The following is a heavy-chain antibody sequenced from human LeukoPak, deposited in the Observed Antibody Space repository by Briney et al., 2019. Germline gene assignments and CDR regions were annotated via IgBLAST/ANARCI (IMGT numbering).Heavy chain of an antibody. Sequence: GGSLRLSCAASGFTFDDYGMSWVRQAPGKGLEWVSGINWNGGSTGYADSVKGRFTISRDNAKNSLYLQMNSLRAEDTAVYYCARSRYGSYCSGGSCYHDYWGQGTLVTVSS. V-gene: IGHV3-20*04. D-gene: IGHD2-15*01. J-gene: IGHJ4*02. CDR1: GFTFDDYG. CDR3: ARSRYGSYCSGGSCYHDY. CDR2: INWNGGST.